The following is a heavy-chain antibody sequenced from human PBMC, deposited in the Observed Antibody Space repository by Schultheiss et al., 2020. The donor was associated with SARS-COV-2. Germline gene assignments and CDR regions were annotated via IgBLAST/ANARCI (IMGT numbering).Heavy chain of an antibody. J-gene: IGHJ6*02. V-gene: IGHV3-15*01. CDR1: GFTFSNAW. CDR2: IKSKTDGGTT. Sequence: GGSLRPSCAASGFTFSNAWMSWVRQAPGKGLEWVGRIKSKTDGGTTDYAAPVKGRFTISRDDSKNTLYLQMNSLKTEDTAVYYCARDYSSGWNYGMDVWGQGTTVTVSS. D-gene: IGHD6-19*01. CDR3: ARDYSSGWNYGMDV.